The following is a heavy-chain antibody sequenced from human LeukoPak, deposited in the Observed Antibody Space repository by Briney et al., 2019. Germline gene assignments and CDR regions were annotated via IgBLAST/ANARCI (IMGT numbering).Heavy chain of an antibody. D-gene: IGHD5-24*01. CDR3: ARDWVYKIDY. Sequence: ESLRLSCETAGFTFSSYVMHWVRRTPGKGLVWVSRISHDGFISYADSVKGRFTISRDNAKNTLILQMNSLRAEDTAVYYCARDWVYKIDYWGRGTLVTVSS. CDR1: GFTFSSYV. V-gene: IGHV3-74*01. CDR2: ISHDGFI. J-gene: IGHJ4*02.